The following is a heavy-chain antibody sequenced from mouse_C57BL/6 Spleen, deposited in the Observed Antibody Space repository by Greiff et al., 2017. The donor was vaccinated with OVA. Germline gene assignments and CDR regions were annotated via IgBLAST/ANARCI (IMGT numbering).Heavy chain of an antibody. Sequence: VQLQQSGAELVRPGPSVKVSCKASGYAFTNYLIEWVKQRPGQGLEWIGVINPGSGGTNYNEKFKGKATLTADKSSSTAYMQLSSLTSEDSAVYFCARETYYSNLYYFDYWGQGTTLTVSS. J-gene: IGHJ2*01. CDR3: ARETYYSNLYYFDY. V-gene: IGHV1-54*01. CDR2: INPGSGGT. D-gene: IGHD2-5*01. CDR1: GYAFTNYL.